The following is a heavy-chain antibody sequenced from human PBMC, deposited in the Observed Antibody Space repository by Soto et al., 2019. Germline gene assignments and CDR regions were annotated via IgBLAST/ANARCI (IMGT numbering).Heavy chain of an antibody. J-gene: IGHJ6*02. CDR3: VQSRCGGDCLEIYSSHAYNGLDV. Sequence: QVTLKESGPTLVKPTQTLTLTCTVSGLSLRTTGVGVGWVRQPPGKALEGLALLYWDDDKRYSPSLRSRLTIAKDISEKQVVLTMTNMDTVDTATYYGVQSRCGGDCLEIYSSHAYNGLDVWGQGTTVTVSS. CDR1: GLSLRTTGVG. V-gene: IGHV2-5*02. CDR2: LYWDDDK. D-gene: IGHD2-21*02.